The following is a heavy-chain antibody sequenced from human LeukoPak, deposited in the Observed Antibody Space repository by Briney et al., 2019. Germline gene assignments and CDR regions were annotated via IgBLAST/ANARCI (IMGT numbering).Heavy chain of an antibody. D-gene: IGHD5-18*01. CDR2: INPNSGGT. J-gene: IGHJ1*01. Sequence: ASVKVSCKASGYTFTGYYIHWVRQAPGQGLEWMGWINPNSGGTNYAQKFQGRITMTRDKSISTAYMDLTSLRSDDTAAYYCARVGAMVLWGQGTLVTVSS. CDR1: GYTFTGYY. CDR3: ARVGAMVL. V-gene: IGHV1-2*02.